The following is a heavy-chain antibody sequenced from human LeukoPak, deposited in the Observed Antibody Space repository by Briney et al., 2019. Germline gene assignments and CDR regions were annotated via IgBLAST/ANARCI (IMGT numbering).Heavy chain of an antibody. Sequence: SETLSLTCTVSGGSISSYYWSWIRQPPGKGLEWIGYIYTSGSTNYNPSLKSRVTMSVDTSKNQFSLKLSSVTAADTAVYYCAREAEDIVVVPAATYYYYYYMDVWGKGTTVTVSS. CDR2: IYTSGST. CDR1: GGSISSYY. D-gene: IGHD2-2*01. J-gene: IGHJ6*03. V-gene: IGHV4-4*08. CDR3: AREAEDIVVVPAATYYYYYYMDV.